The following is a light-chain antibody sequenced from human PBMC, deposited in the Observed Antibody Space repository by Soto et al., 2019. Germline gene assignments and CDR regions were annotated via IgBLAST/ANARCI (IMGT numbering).Light chain of an antibody. Sequence: QSALAQPRSVSGSPGQSVTISCTGTTSDVGGYNYVSWYQHHPGKAPKLIIYDVIERPSGVPDRFSGSKSGNTAFLTISGLQADDEADYYCCSYAGTYCWVFGGGTKLTVL. V-gene: IGLV2-11*01. CDR1: TSDVGGYNY. CDR2: DVI. J-gene: IGLJ3*02. CDR3: CSYAGTYCWV.